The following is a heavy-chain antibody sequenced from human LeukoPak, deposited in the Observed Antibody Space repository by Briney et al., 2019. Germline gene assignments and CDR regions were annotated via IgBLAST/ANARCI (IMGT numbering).Heavy chain of an antibody. D-gene: IGHD5-18*01. Sequence: PGGSLRLSCAASGFTFSSYAMSWVRQAPGQGLEWVSSITCSGDSPYYADSVRGRFTISRNNSKNTLYLQMNSLRPEDTAVYYCAKDPNDQGYRSGPRFFDYWGQGTLVTVSS. CDR3: AKDPNDQGYRSGPRFFDY. CDR1: GFTFSSYA. CDR2: ITCSGDSP. J-gene: IGHJ4*02. V-gene: IGHV3-23*01.